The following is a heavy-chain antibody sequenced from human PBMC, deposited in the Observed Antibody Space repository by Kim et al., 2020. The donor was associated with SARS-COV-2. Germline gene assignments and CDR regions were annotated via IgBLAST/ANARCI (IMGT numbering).Heavy chain of an antibody. CDR2: ISRSGASI. D-gene: IGHD3-10*01. V-gene: IGHV3-23*02. CDR3: AKDVSEGAGSYLDF. Sequence: GGSLRLSCAASGFNFSTYAMNWVRQAPGKGLVWVSAISRSGASIYYGDSVKGRFTISIDNSKSTVYLEMNSLRVEDTAIYYCAKDVSEGAGSYLDFWGQGTLVTVSS. CDR1: GFNFSTYA. J-gene: IGHJ4*02.